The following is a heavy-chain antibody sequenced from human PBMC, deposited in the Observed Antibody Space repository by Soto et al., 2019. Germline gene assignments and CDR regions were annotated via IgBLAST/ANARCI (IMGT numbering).Heavy chain of an antibody. CDR2: IYHSGST. V-gene: IGHV4-4*02. CDR3: ASTPWDGYNGYYFDY. D-gene: IGHD5-18*01. CDR1: GGSISSSNW. Sequence: PSETLSLTCAVCGGSISSSNWWSWVRQPPGKGLEWIGEIYHSGSTNYNPSLKSRVTISVDKSKNQFSLKLSSVTAADTAVYSCASTPWDGYNGYYFDYWGQGTLVTVSS. J-gene: IGHJ4*02.